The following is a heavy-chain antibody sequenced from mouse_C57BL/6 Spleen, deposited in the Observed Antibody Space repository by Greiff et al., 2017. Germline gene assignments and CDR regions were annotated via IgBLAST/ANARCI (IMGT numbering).Heavy chain of an antibody. CDR3: AKSGSSYGYFDV. V-gene: IGHV1-47*01. J-gene: IGHJ1*03. CDR2: FHPYNDDT. Sequence: LQESGAELVKPGASVKMSCKASGYTFTTYPIEWMKQNHGKSLEWIGNFHPYNDDTKYNEKFKGKATLTVEKSSSTVYLELSRLTSDDSAVYYCAKSGSSYGYFDVWGTGTTVTVSS. D-gene: IGHD1-1*01. CDR1: GYTFTTYP.